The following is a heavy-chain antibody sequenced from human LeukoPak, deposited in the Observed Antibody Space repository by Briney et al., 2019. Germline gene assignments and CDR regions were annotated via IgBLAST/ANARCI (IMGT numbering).Heavy chain of an antibody. CDR3: AKAILMATLHYHYMDV. V-gene: IGHV3-23*01. D-gene: IGHD5-24*01. J-gene: IGHJ6*03. CDR2: ISGSGGST. Sequence: GGSLRLSCAASGFTFSSYGMSWVRQAPGKGLEWVSAISGSGGSTYYAGSVKGRFTISRDNSKNTLYLQMNSLRGEDTAVYYCAKAILMATLHYHYMDVWGKGTTVTISS. CDR1: GFTFSSYG.